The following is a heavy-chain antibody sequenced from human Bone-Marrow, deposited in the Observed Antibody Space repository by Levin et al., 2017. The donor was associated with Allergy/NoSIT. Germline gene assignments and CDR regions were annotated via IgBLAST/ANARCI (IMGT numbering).Heavy chain of an antibody. J-gene: IGHJ4*02. CDR3: AKDYGDYSLDY. CDR2: ISWDGGTT. V-gene: IGHV3-43*01. CDR1: GFTFHDYK. D-gene: IGHD4-17*01. Sequence: GASVKVSCAASGFTFHDYKMHWVRQAPGKGLEWVSLISWDGGTTYYADSVKGRFTISRDNSKNSLYLQMNSLRTEDTALYYCAKDYGDYSLDYWGQGTLVTVSS.